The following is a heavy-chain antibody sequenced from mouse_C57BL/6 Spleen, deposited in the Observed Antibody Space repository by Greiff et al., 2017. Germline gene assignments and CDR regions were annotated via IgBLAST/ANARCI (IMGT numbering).Heavy chain of an antibody. Sequence: QVQLQQSGAELVRPGASVTLSCKASGYTFTDYEMHWVKQTPVHGLEWIGAIDPETGGTAYNQKFKGKAILTADKSSSTAYMELRSLTSEDSAVYYCTRDWDYAMDCWGQGTSVTVSS. V-gene: IGHV1-15*01. CDR3: TRDWDYAMDC. CDR2: IDPETGGT. D-gene: IGHD4-1*01. CDR1: GYTFTDYE. J-gene: IGHJ4*01.